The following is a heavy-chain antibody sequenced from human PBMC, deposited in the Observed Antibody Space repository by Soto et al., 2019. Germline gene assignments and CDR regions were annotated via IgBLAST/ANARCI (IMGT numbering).Heavy chain of an antibody. Sequence: TGGSLRLSCAAAGFTFSSYAMSWVRQAPGKGLEWVSAISGSGGSTYYADSVKGRFTISRDNSKNTLYLQMNSLGAEDTAVYYCAKDSSVVVVVAATYFDYWGQGILVTVSS. CDR1: GFTFSSYA. V-gene: IGHV3-23*01. CDR3: AKDSSVVVVVAATYFDY. J-gene: IGHJ4*02. D-gene: IGHD2-15*01. CDR2: ISGSGGST.